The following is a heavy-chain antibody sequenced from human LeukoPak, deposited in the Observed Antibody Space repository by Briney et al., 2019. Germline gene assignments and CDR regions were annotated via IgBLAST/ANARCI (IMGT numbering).Heavy chain of an antibody. V-gene: IGHV4-59*01. D-gene: IGHD3-3*01. Sequence: SETLSLTCTVSGGSISSYYWSWIRQPPGKGLEWIGYIYYSGSTNYNPSLKSRVTISVDTSKNQFSLKLSSVTAADTAVYYCARTYYDFWSATTTEYYFDYWGQGTLVTVSS. CDR3: ARTYYDFWSATTTEYYFDY. CDR2: IYYSGST. CDR1: GGSISSYY. J-gene: IGHJ4*02.